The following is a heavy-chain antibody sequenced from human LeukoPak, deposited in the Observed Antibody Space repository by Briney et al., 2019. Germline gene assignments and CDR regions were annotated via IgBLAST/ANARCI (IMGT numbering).Heavy chain of an antibody. CDR2: LHYSGGT. CDR1: GGSISGYY. V-gene: IGHV4-59*01. J-gene: IGHJ5*02. Sequence: SETLSLTCTVSGGSISGYYWSWIRQPPGKGLEWIGYLHYSGGTNYNPSLKSRVTISVDTSKNQFSLKLSSVTAADTAVYYCARGSMSFEARFDPWGQGTLVTVSS. CDR3: ARGSMSFEARFDP. D-gene: IGHD3/OR15-3a*01.